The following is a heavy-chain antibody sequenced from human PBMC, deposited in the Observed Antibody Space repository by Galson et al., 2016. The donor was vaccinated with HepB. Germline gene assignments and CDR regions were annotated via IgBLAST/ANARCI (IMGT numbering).Heavy chain of an antibody. D-gene: IGHD3-22*01. V-gene: IGHV3-30*04. CDR1: RFTFSTYA. Sequence: SLRLSCAASRFTFSTYAMHWDRQAPGKGLEWVAVISYDGTKKYYADSVQGRFIISRDNSKNMLYLQMNSLRTEDTAVYYCAREGDVPSVKYDSSGRGYFDYWGQGTLVTVSS. CDR2: ISYDGTKK. CDR3: AREGDVPSVKYDSSGRGYFDY. J-gene: IGHJ4*02.